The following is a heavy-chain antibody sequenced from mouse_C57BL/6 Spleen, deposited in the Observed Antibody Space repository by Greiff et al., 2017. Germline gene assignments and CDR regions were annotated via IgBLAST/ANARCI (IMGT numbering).Heavy chain of an antibody. D-gene: IGHD1-1*01. CDR2: ISYDGSN. Sequence: ESGPGLVKPSQSLSLTCSVTGYSITSGYYWNWIRQFPGNKLEWMGYISYDGSNNYNPSLKNRISITRDTSKNQFFLKLNSVTTEDTATYYCARDHYGSSPWFAYWGQGTLVTVSA. V-gene: IGHV3-6*01. J-gene: IGHJ3*01. CDR1: GYSITSGYY. CDR3: ARDHYGSSPWFAY.